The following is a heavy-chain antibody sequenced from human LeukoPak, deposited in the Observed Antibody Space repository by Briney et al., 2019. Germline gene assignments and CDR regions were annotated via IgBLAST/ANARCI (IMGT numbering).Heavy chain of an antibody. CDR2: IYYSGST. Sequence: SETVSLTCTVSGGSISSSSYYWGWIRQPPGKGLEWIGSIYYSGSTYYSPSLKSRVTISVDTSKNQFSLKLSSVTAADTAVYYCARLYAGFGELGWFDPWGQGTLVTVSS. D-gene: IGHD3-10*01. CDR3: ARLYAGFGELGWFDP. CDR1: GGSISSSSYY. J-gene: IGHJ5*02. V-gene: IGHV4-39*01.